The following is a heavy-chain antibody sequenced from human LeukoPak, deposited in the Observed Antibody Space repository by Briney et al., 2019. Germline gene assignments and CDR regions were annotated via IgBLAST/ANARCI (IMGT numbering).Heavy chain of an antibody. Sequence: PETLSLTCTVSGGSISSYYWSWIRQPPGKGLEWIGYIYYSGSTNYNPSLKSRVTISVDTSKNQFSLKLSSVTAADTAVYYCARGSPIELFLFDYWGQGTLVTVSS. CDR2: IYYSGST. CDR3: ARGSPIELFLFDY. V-gene: IGHV4-59*01. CDR1: GGSISSYY. J-gene: IGHJ4*02. D-gene: IGHD3-10*01.